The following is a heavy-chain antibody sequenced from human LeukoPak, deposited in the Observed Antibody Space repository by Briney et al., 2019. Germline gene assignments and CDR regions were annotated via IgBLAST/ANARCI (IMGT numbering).Heavy chain of an antibody. D-gene: IGHD6-25*01. CDR2: IYYSGST. CDR3: ARQNSGARLNV. Sequence: PSETLSLTCTVSGGSISINNNYWVWIRQPPGKGLEWIGHIYYSGSTDYNPSLKSRLTISVDTSKNQFSLQLSSVTAADTAVYFCARQNSGARLNVWGQGTTVTVSS. CDR1: GGSISINNNY. J-gene: IGHJ6*02. V-gene: IGHV4-61*05.